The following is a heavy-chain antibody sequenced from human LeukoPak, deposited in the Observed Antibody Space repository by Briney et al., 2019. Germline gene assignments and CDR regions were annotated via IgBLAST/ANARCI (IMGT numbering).Heavy chain of an antibody. J-gene: IGHJ4*02. Sequence: SETLSLTCTVSSGSISTSNYYWGWVRQPPGKALEWIGNIFYSGSTYYSPSLKSRVTISLDTSKNQFSLKLTSVTAADTAVYYCARHRRIAAAGIRGYDYWGQGTLVTVSS. CDR2: IFYSGST. CDR3: ARHRRIAAAGIRGYDY. CDR1: SGSISTSNYY. D-gene: IGHD6-13*01. V-gene: IGHV4-39*01.